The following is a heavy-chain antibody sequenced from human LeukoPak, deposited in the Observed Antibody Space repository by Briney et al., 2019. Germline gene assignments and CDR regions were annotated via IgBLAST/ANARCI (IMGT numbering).Heavy chain of an antibody. D-gene: IGHD3-22*01. CDR1: GGSFSSYY. CDR2: INHSGST. V-gene: IGHV4-34*01. J-gene: IGHJ6*03. CDR3: ARGYDSSGYLYYYYYMDV. Sequence: SETLSLTCAVYGGSFSSYYWSWIRQPPGKGLEWIGEINHSGSTNYNPSLKSRVTISVDTSKNQFSLKLSSVTAADTAVYYCARGYDSSGYLYYYYYMDVWGKGTTVTVSS.